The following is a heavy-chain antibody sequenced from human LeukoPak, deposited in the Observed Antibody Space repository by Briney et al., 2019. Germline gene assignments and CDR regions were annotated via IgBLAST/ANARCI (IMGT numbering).Heavy chain of an antibody. CDR3: ARGLDSSSSY. D-gene: IGHD6-6*01. Sequence: SETLSLTCTVSGYSVSSASYWTWIRQPPGKGLEWIGSIYYGGSTYYTPSLKSRVTISIDTSKNQFSLKLSSVTAADTAVYYCARGLDSSSSYWGQGTLVTVSS. CDR2: IYYGGST. J-gene: IGHJ4*02. V-gene: IGHV4-38-2*02. CDR1: GYSVSSASY.